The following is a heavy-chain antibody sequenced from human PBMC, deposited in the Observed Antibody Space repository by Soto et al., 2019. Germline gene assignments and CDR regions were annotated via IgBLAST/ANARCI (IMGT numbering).Heavy chain of an antibody. J-gene: IGHJ4*02. CDR2: IKSKSVGGTT. D-gene: IGHD2-15*01. CDR3: TTYSTQTFFDGGTCESVQTTIHDS. CDR1: GFSFSHVW. Sequence: EVQLVAAGGGLVKPGGSLTLSCAASGFSFSHVWMSCVRHAPGKGLEWVGHIKSKSVGGTTDYTAPVKGRFTISRDDSKDTLYLQMDSRKTADTAVYYWTTYSTQTFFDGGTCESVQTTIHDSWGQGILVTVSS. V-gene: IGHV3-15*01.